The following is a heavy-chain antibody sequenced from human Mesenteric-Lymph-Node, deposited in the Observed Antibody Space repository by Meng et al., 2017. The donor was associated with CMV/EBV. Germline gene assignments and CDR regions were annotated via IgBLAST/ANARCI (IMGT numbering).Heavy chain of an antibody. CDR2: INSDASST. CDR3: ARASGWLYDY. D-gene: IGHD3-22*01. Sequence: GESLKISCAASGFTFSSYWMHWVRQAPGKGLVWVSGINSDASSTKYADFVKGRFAISRDNAKNTLYLQMNSLRAEDTAVYYCARASGWLYDYWGQGTLVTVSS. CDR1: GFTFSSYW. V-gene: IGHV3-74*01. J-gene: IGHJ4*02.